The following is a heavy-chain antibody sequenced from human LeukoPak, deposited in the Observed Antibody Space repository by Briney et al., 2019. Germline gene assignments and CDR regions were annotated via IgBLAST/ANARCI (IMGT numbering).Heavy chain of an antibody. D-gene: IGHD6-13*01. CDR1: GGSISSYY. CDR3: ARDRGAYSSSSDDAFDI. J-gene: IGHJ3*02. V-gene: IGHV4-59*01. Sequence: QASETLSLTCTVSGGSISSYYWSWIRQPPGKGLEWIGYIYYSGSTNYNPSLKSRVTISVDTSKNQFSLKLSSVTAADTAVYYCARDRGAYSSSSDDAFDIWGQGTMVTVSS. CDR2: IYYSGST.